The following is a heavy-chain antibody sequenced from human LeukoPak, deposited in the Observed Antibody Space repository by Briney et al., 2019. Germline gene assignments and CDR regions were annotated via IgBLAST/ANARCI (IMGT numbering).Heavy chain of an antibody. J-gene: IGHJ6*03. CDR2: INTDGSST. V-gene: IGHV3-74*01. CDR3: ARDPRLRNDIVVVPAAIRDYYYYYYMDV. Sequence: AGGSLRLSCAASGLTFSSYWMHWVRQAPGKGLVWVSRINTDGSSTSYADSVKGRFTISRDNAKTTLFLQMNSLRAEDTAVYYCARDPRLRNDIVVVPAAIRDYYYYYYMDVWAKGPRSPSP. CDR1: GLTFSSYW. D-gene: IGHD2-2*02.